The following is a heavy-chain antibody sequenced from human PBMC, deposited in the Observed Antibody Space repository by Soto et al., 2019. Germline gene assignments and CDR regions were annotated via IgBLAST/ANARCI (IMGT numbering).Heavy chain of an antibody. V-gene: IGHV3-23*01. D-gene: IGHD3-22*01. CDR2: IGGSGRTT. J-gene: IGHJ4*02. CDR3: AKSRYSDSSGDFYDY. CDR1: PFPFDSYA. Sequence: GWYLRLRCAASPFPFDSYAMSWVRQAPGKGLEWVSGIGGSGRTTYYADSVKGRFTISRDNSNNTRFLQMNSLRAEDTAVYYCAKSRYSDSSGDFYDYWGQGTLVTVSS.